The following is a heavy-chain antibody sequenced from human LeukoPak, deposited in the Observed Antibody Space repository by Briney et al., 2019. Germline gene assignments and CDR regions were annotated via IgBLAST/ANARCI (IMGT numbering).Heavy chain of an antibody. V-gene: IGHV3-7*01. CDR2: IKQDGSEK. CDR1: GLTFSTYW. CDR3: ARDSAGNDY. Sequence: GGSLRLSCAASGLTFSTYWMSWVRQAPGKGLEWVANIKQDGSEKYYVDSVKGRFTISRDNAKNSLYLQMNSLRAEDTAMYYCARDSAGNDYWGQGTLVTVSS. D-gene: IGHD6-13*01. J-gene: IGHJ4*02.